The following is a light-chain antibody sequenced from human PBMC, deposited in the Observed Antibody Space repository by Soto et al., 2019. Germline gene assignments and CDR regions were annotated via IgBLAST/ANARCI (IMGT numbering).Light chain of an antibody. Sequence: EIVMSQSQAALSVSPVERATIFGRASQSVSSTLACYQQNPGQAPRLLIYGASTRATGIPARFSGSGSGTDFTLTISSLQSEDFAVYYCLQYKNWPRTFGQGTKVEIK. CDR2: GAS. CDR1: QSVSST. CDR3: LQYKNWPRT. J-gene: IGKJ1*01. V-gene: IGKV3-15*01.